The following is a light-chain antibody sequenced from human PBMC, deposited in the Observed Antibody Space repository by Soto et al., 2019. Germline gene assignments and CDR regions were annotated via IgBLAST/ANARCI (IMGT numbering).Light chain of an antibody. V-gene: IGLV1-40*01. Sequence: QSVLTQPPSVSGAPGQRGTISCTGSSSNIGAGYDVHWYQQLPGTAPKLLIYGNSNRPSGVPDRFSGSKSGTSASLAITGLQAEDEADYYCRSYDSSVSKVVFGGGTKVTVL. CDR3: RSYDSSVSKVV. J-gene: IGLJ2*01. CDR1: SSNIGAGYD. CDR2: GNS.